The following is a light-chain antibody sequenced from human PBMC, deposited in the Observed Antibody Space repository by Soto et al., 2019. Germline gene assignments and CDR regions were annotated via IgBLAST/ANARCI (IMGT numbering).Light chain of an antibody. J-gene: IGLJ1*01. V-gene: IGLV2-14*01. CDR2: EVT. CDR1: SGDIGSYNR. Sequence: QSVLPQPASVSGSPGQSITISCTVTSGDIGSYNRVSWYQQHPGKAPKLIIYEVTDRPSGVSNRFSGSKSGNTASLTISGLQAEDEAEYYCSSYTNINTRACVFGTGTRSPS. CDR3: SSYTNINTRACV.